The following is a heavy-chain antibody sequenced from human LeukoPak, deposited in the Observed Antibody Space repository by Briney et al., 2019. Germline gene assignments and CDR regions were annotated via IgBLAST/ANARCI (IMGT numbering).Heavy chain of an antibody. CDR1: GYSFPNYW. Sequence: GAALQISCYGSGYSFPNYWIGCVRQMPGKPREWMGMIYPGDSDNTYKPSFQGQVTISADKSISTAYLQWSSLKASDTAMYYCARSRAEKVPVWGSYRHHDAFDIWGQGTRVTVSS. CDR2: IYPGDSDN. D-gene: IGHD3-16*02. CDR3: ARSRAEKVPVWGSYRHHDAFDI. J-gene: IGHJ3*02. V-gene: IGHV5-51*01.